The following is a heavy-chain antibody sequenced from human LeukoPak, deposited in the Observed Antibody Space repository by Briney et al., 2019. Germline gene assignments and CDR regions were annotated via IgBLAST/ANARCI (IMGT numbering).Heavy chain of an antibody. CDR3: ARGPIYCSSTSCYSFWFDP. V-gene: IGHV4-39*07. Sequence: SETLSLTCTVSGGSISSGDYYWSWIRQPPGKGLEWIGEINHSGSTNYNPSLKSRVTISVDTSKNQFSLKLSSVTAADTAVYYCARGPIYCSSTSCYSFWFDPWGQGTLVTVSS. D-gene: IGHD2-2*01. CDR2: INHSGST. J-gene: IGHJ5*02. CDR1: GGSISSGDYY.